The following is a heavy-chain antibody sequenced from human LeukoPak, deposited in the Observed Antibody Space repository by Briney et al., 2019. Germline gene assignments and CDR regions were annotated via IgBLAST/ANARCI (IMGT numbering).Heavy chain of an antibody. J-gene: IGHJ1*01. D-gene: IGHD6-6*01. CDR3: ARSHQIATRPLAEYFQQ. CDR1: GGSFSGYY. CDR2: INHSGRT. Sequence: PSETLSLTCAVHGGSFSGYYWTWIRQPPGEGLEWIGEINHSGRTNYNPSLKSRVTISVDTSKNQFSLKLSSVTAADTAVYYCARSHQIATRPLAEYFQQWGQGTLVTVSS. V-gene: IGHV4-34*01.